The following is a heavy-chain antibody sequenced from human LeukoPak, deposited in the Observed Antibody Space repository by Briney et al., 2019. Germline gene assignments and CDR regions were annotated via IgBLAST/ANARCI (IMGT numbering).Heavy chain of an antibody. Sequence: LFSVIYSGRPTSYPDSVKRPFPFSRHNSKNPLYLQMNSLRPEDTAVYYCARGSVLDAFDIWGQGTMVTVSS. J-gene: IGHJ3*02. CDR3: ARGSVLDAFDI. V-gene: IGHV3-53*04. CDR2: IYSGRPT.